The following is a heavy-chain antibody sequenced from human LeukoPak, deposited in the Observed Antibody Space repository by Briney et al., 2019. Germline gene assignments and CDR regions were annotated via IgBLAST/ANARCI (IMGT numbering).Heavy chain of an antibody. CDR2: IYYSGST. J-gene: IGHJ4*02. CDR1: GGSISSYY. CDR3: ARSAGYCSSTSCFRYFDY. V-gene: IGHV4-59*08. D-gene: IGHD2-2*01. Sequence: PSETLSLTRTVSGGSISSYYWSWIRQPPGKGLEWIGYIYYSGSTNYNPSLKSRVTISVDTSKNQFSLKLSSVTAADTAVYYCARSAGYCSSTSCFRYFDYWGQGTLVTVSS.